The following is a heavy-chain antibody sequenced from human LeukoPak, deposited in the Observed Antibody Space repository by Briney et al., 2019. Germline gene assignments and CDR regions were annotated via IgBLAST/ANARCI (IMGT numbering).Heavy chain of an antibody. CDR3: AVHDFYSGGYHFDY. D-gene: IGHD3-3*01. CDR2: ISGYNGNT. CDR1: GYTFTGYG. V-gene: IGHV1-18*01. Sequence: ASVKVSCKASGYTFTGYGISWLRQAPGQGLEWLGWISGYNGNTNYAQKFQGRVTMTTDTPTSTAYMDLRSLKSDDTAVYYCAVHDFYSGGYHFDYWGQGTLVTVSS. J-gene: IGHJ4*02.